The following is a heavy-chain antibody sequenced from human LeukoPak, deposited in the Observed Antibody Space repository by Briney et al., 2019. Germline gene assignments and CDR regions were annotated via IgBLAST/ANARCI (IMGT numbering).Heavy chain of an antibody. CDR1: GYSFTSYW. V-gene: IGHV5-51*01. D-gene: IGHD2-21*02. CDR2: IYPGDSDT. CDR3: ARSSSVTNPDY. Sequence: GESLKISCKGSGYSFTSYWIGWARQMPGKGLEWMGIIYPGDSDTRYSPSFQGQVTISADKSITTAYLQWSSLKASDTAMYYCARSSSVTNPDYWGQGTLVTVSS. J-gene: IGHJ4*02.